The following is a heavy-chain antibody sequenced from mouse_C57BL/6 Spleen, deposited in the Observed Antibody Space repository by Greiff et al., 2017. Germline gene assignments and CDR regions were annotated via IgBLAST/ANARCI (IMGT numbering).Heavy chain of an antibody. CDR1: GYTFTSYD. Sequence: QVHVKQSGPELVKPGASVKLSCKASGYTFTSYDINWVKQRPGQGLEWIGWIYPRDGSTKYNEKFKGKATLTVDTSSSTAYMELHSLTSEDSAVYFCATLRLRYAMDYWGQGTSVTVSS. D-gene: IGHD2-4*01. CDR2: IYPRDGST. V-gene: IGHV1-85*01. CDR3: ATLRLRYAMDY. J-gene: IGHJ4*01.